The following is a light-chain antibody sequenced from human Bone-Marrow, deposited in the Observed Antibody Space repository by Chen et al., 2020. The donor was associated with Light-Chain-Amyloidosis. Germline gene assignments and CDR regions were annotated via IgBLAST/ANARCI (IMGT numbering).Light chain of an antibody. J-gene: IGLJ2*01. V-gene: IGLV3-25*03. Sequence: SYELTQPPSVSVSPGQPARITCSGDDLPTKYAYWYQQKPGQAPVLVIHRDTERPSGISERFSGSSSGTTATLTISGVQAEDEADYHGQSADSSGTYDVIFGGGTKLTVL. CDR1: DLPTKY. CDR2: RDT. CDR3: QSADSSGTYDVI.